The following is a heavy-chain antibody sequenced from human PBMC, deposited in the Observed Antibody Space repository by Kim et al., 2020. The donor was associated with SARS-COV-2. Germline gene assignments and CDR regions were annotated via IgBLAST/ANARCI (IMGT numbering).Heavy chain of an antibody. J-gene: IGHJ4*02. Sequence: HPPSRERRVSISVDRSKNQFSLKLSSGTAADTAVYYCARGGGVPGGVDYWGQGTLVTVSS. CDR3: ARGGGVPGGVDY. D-gene: IGHD3-10*01. V-gene: IGHV4-30-2*01.